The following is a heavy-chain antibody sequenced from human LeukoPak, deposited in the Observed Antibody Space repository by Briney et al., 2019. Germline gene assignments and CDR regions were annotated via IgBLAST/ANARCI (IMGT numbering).Heavy chain of an antibody. CDR3: ARRVWGDGTTHTLDY. CDR2: INHSGST. D-gene: IGHD1-1*01. Sequence: SETLALTCAVYGGSFSGYYWSWIRQPPGKGLEWIGEINHSGSTNYNPSLKSRVTISVDTSKNQFSLKLSSVNAADTAVYYCARRVWGDGTTHTLDYWGQGTLVTVSS. CDR1: GGSFSGYY. V-gene: IGHV4-34*01. J-gene: IGHJ4*02.